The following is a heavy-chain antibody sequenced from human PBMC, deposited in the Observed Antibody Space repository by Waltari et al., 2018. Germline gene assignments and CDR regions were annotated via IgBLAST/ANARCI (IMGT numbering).Heavy chain of an antibody. CDR1: GFTFRSYT. D-gene: IGHD2-8*02. CDR2: ISSDGATI. CDR3: ASNYWVDYYYFGMDV. J-gene: IGHJ6*02. V-gene: IGHV3-21*01. Sequence: EVQLVESGGGLVKPGESLRLSCAASGFTFRSYTMNWVRQAPGKGLEWVSSISSDGATIHYADSLKGRFTISRDNAKNSLYLQMNSLRAEDTAVYYCASNYWVDYYYFGMDVWGQGTTVTVSS.